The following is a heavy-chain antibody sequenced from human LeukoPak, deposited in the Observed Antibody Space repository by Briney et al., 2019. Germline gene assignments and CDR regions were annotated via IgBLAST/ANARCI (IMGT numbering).Heavy chain of an antibody. J-gene: IGHJ3*02. CDR1: GYTLTELS. D-gene: IGHD1-26*01. V-gene: IGHV1-24*01. CDR3: ATGDGGELRAFAFDI. Sequence: ASVKVSCKVSGYTLTELSMHWVRQAPGKGLEWMGGFDPEDGETIYAQKFQGRVTMTEDTSTDTAYMELSSLRSEDTAVYYCATGDGGELRAFAFDIWGQGTMVTVSS. CDR2: FDPEDGET.